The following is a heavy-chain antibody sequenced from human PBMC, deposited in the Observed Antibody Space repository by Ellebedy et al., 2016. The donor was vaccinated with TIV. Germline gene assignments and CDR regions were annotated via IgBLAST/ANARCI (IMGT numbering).Heavy chain of an antibody. CDR2: LSFAGSDK. J-gene: IGHJ4*02. Sequence: GGSLRLSCAASGFTFGSYGMHWVRQTPGKGLEWVATLSFAGSDKDYADSVRGRITISRDNSKNTLFLQMDSRRAEDTAVYYCAREFNDYHFDYWGQGTLVTVSS. D-gene: IGHD3-16*01. CDR1: GFTFGSYG. V-gene: IGHV3-30*03. CDR3: AREFNDYHFDY.